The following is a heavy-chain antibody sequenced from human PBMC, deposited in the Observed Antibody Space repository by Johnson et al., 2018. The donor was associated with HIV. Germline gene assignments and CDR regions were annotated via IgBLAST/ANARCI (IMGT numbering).Heavy chain of an antibody. CDR3: AKDLRRWELLRNAFDI. CDR1: GFTFSSYW. Sequence: EVQLVESGGGLVQPGGSLRLSCAASGFTFSSYWMHWVRQAPGKGLVWVSGINWTGGSTGYADSVVKGRFTISRDNAKNSVFLQMNSLRVEDTAIYYCAKDLRRWELLRNAFDIWGQGTMVTVSS. CDR2: INWTGGST. D-gene: IGHD1-26*01. J-gene: IGHJ3*02. V-gene: IGHV3-74*01.